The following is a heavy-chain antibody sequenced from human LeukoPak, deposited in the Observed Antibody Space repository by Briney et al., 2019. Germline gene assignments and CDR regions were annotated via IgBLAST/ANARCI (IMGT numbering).Heavy chain of an antibody. CDR3: ARDQSRIAAGRAMDV. J-gene: IGHJ6*03. V-gene: IGHV4-31*03. CDR2: IYHSGST. Sequence: SETLSLTCTVSGTSISSGGYYWSWIRQHPGKGLEWIGYIYHSGSTNYNPSLKSRVTISVDTSENQFSLRLTSVTAADAAVYYRARDQSRIAAGRAMDVWGKGTTVTVSS. D-gene: IGHD6-13*01. CDR1: GTSISSGGYY.